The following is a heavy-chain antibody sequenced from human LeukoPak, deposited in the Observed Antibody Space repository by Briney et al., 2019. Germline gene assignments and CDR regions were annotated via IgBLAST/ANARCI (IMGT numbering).Heavy chain of an antibody. CDR1: GFTFSGSA. V-gene: IGHV3-73*01. CDR3: TRLGITGTKVY. D-gene: IGHD1/OR15-1a*01. Sequence: PGGSLRLSCAASGFTFSGSAMHWVRQASGKGLEWFGRIRSKANSYATAYAASVKGRFTISRDDSKNTAYLQMNSLKTEDTAVYYCTRLGITGTKVYWGQGTLVTVSS. J-gene: IGHJ4*02. CDR2: IRSKANSYAT.